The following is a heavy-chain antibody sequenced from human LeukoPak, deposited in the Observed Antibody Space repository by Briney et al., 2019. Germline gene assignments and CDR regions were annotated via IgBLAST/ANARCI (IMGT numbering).Heavy chain of an antibody. CDR1: GFTFSSYS. Sequence: PEGSQRLSCAASGFTFSSYSMNWVRQAPGKGLEWVSSISTSSSYIYYADSVKGRFTISRDNARNSLYLQMNSLRAEDTAVYYCARDSEGVTGTTSWFDPWGQGTLVTVSS. V-gene: IGHV3-21*01. CDR2: ISTSSSYI. D-gene: IGHD1-7*01. CDR3: ARDSEGVTGTTSWFDP. J-gene: IGHJ5*02.